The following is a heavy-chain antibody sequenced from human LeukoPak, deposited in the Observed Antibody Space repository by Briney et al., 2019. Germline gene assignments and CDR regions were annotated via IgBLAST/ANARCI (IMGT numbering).Heavy chain of an antibody. D-gene: IGHD3-16*02. CDR1: GYTFTGYY. V-gene: IGHV1-2*02. CDR2: INPNSGGT. J-gene: IGHJ4*02. CDR3: ARILHYDYVWGSYRSPFDY. Sequence: GASVKVSCKASGYTFTGYYMHWVRQAPGQGLEWMGWINPNSGGTNYAQKFQGRVTMTRGTSISTAYMELSRLRSDDTAVYYCARILHYDYVWGSYRSPFDYWGQGTLVTVSS.